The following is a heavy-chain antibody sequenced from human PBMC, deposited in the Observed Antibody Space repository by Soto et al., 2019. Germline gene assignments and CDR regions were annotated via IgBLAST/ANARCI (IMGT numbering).Heavy chain of an antibody. CDR1: GFTFSSSD. Sequence: GGSLRLSCAASGFTFSSSDMHWVRQATGKGLEWVSGIGSAGDPYYAGSVKGRFTISRENAKNSLYLKMNSLTAGDTAVYYCARWHWQQLAFASWGQGTLVTVPS. CDR2: IGSAGDP. V-gene: IGHV3-13*05. J-gene: IGHJ4*02. CDR3: ARWHWQQLAFAS. D-gene: IGHD6-13*01.